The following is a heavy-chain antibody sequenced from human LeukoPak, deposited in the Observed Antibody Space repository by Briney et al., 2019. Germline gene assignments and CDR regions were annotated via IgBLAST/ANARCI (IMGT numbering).Heavy chain of an antibody. CDR2: ISSSRSYI. J-gene: IGHJ4*02. CDR3: AKDLTVAGTPCDY. V-gene: IGHV3-21*01. Sequence: GGSLRLSCAASGFTFSNYNLNWVRQAPGKGLEWVSSISSSRSYIYYADSVKGRFTISRDNAKNSLYLQMNNLRAEDTAVYYCAKDLTVAGTPCDYWGQGTLVTVSS. CDR1: GFTFSNYN. D-gene: IGHD6-19*01.